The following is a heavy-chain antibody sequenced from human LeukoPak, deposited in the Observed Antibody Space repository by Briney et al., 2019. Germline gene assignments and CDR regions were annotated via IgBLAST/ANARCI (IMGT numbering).Heavy chain of an antibody. D-gene: IGHD1-26*01. Sequence: PGGSLRLSCAASGFTFSSYAMSWVRQAPGKGLEWVSAISGSGGSTYYADSVKGRFTISRDNSKNTLYLQMNSLRAEDTAVYYCARGDELWELQLGYWGQGTLVTVSS. CDR2: ISGSGGST. J-gene: IGHJ4*02. CDR3: ARGDELWELQLGY. CDR1: GFTFSSYA. V-gene: IGHV3-23*01.